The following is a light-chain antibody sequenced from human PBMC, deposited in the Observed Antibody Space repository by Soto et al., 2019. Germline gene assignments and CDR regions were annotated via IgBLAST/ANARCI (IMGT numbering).Light chain of an antibody. CDR1: QSVSSSY. Sequence: EIVLTQSPGTLPLSPGERATLSCRASQSVSSSYLAWYQQNPGQAPRPLIYGASSRAIGIPDRFSGSGSGTDFTLTISRLEPEDFAVYYCQQYGSSPWTFGQGTKVDIK. V-gene: IGKV3-20*01. CDR2: GAS. J-gene: IGKJ1*01. CDR3: QQYGSSPWT.